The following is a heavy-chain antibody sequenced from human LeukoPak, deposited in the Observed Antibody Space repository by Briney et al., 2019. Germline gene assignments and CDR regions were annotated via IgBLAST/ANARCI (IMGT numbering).Heavy chain of an antibody. CDR3: ARHYPPDYTFDC. Sequence: PSETLSLTCTVSGASISSYYWSWIRQPPGKGLEWLGYIDYSGSPNYNPSLKSRVTISVDTSKNQFSLKLSSVTAADTAVYFCARHYPPDYTFDCWGRGTLVTVSS. CDR2: IDYSGSP. CDR1: GASISSYY. V-gene: IGHV4-59*08. J-gene: IGHJ4*02. D-gene: IGHD4-4*01.